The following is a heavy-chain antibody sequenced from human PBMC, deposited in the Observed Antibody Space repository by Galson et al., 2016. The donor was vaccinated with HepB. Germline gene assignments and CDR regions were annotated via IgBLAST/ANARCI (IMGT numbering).Heavy chain of an antibody. Sequence: SLRLSCAASGFTFSRNSMNWVRQAPGKGLEWVPYINSRSSSIYYADSVKGRFTISRDNSKNTLYLQMHSLRGEDTAVYYCAKGRWDFDSWGQGTLVTVSS. CDR3: AKGRWDFDS. J-gene: IGHJ4*02. D-gene: IGHD5-24*01. CDR1: GFTFSRNS. CDR2: INSRSSSI. V-gene: IGHV3-48*01.